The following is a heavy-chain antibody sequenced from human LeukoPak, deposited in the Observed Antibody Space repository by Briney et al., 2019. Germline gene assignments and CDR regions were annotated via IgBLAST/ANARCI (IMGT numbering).Heavy chain of an antibody. CDR2: ISGSGGST. CDR3: AKDWGFDYSNYYYYYYMDV. D-gene: IGHD4-11*01. V-gene: IGHV3-23*01. J-gene: IGHJ6*03. CDR1: GFTFSSYA. Sequence: PGGSLRLSCAASGFTFSSYAMSWVRQAPGKGLEWVSAISGSGGSTYYADSVKGRFTISRDNSKNTLYLQMNSLRAEDTAVYYCAKDWGFDYSNYYYYYYMDVWGKGTTVTVSS.